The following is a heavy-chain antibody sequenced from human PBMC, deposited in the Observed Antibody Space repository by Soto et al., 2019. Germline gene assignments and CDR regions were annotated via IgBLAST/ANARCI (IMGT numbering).Heavy chain of an antibody. Sequence: QLQLRESGPGLVKPSETLSLTCSVSGASIKSSDYYWGWIRQPPGKGMEWIGSIHYSGITYHPPSLTSRVTISVALSKNQLSLNLTSVTAADTATYSCARPFYFRPGGRFFDMDLWGRGTAVAVSS. D-gene: IGHD2-15*01. V-gene: IGHV4-39*01. CDR3: ARPFYFRPGGRFFDMDL. J-gene: IGHJ6*03. CDR2: IHYSGIT. CDR1: GASIKSSDYY.